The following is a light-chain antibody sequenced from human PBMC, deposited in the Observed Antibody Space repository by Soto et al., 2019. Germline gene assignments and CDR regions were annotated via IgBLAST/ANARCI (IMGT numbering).Light chain of an antibody. CDR1: QNINNW. CDR2: DAS. Sequence: DIQMTQSPSTLSASIGDRVTITCRASQNINNWSAWYQQKPGKAPKFLIYDASTLERGVPSRFSGSGFGTEFSFTISSLQPDDFGSYYCQHMRTFGQGTKVDIK. CDR3: QHMRT. J-gene: IGKJ1*01. V-gene: IGKV1-5*01.